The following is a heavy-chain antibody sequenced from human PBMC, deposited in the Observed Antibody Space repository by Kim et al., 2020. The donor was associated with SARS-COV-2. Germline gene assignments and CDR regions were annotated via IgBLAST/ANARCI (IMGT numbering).Heavy chain of an antibody. J-gene: IGHJ4*02. CDR2: ISYDGSNK. CDR3: ARAKLDFWRPYYFDY. CDR1: GFTFSSYA. Sequence: GGSLRLSCAASGFTFSSYAMHWVRQAPGKGLEWVAVISYDGSNKYYANSVKGRFTISRDNSKNTLYLQMNSLRAEDTAVYYCARAKLDFWRPYYFDYWGQGTLVTVSS. V-gene: IGHV3-30-3*01. D-gene: IGHD3-3*01.